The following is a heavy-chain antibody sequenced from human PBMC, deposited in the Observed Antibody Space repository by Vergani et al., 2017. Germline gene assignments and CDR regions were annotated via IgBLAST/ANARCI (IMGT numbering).Heavy chain of an antibody. V-gene: IGHV3-48*01. J-gene: IGHJ6*02. CDR2: ISSSSSTI. Sequence: EVQLVESGGGLVQPGGSLRLSCAASGFTFSSYSMNWVRQAPGKGLEWVSYISSSSSTIYYADSVKGRFTISRDNAKNSLYLQMNSLRAEDTAVYYCAKDLLSSSWPTHYYGMDVWGQGTTVTVSS. D-gene: IGHD6-13*01. CDR3: AKDLLSSSWPTHYYGMDV. CDR1: GFTFSSYS.